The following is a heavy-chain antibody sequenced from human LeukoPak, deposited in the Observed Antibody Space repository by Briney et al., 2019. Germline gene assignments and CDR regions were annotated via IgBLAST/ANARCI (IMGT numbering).Heavy chain of an antibody. CDR2: IRYDGSNK. CDR1: GFTFSSYG. V-gene: IGHV3-30*02. CDR3: ATEYYYDSSGYLMDY. Sequence: GGSLRLSCAASGFTFSSYGMHWVRQAHGKGLEWVAFIRYDGSNKYYADSVKGRFTISRDNSKITLYLQMNSLRAEDTAVYYCATEYYYDSSGYLMDYWGQGTLVTVSS. D-gene: IGHD3-22*01. J-gene: IGHJ4*02.